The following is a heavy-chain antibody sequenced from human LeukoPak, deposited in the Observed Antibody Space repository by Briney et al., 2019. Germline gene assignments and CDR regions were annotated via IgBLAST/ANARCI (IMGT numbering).Heavy chain of an antibody. J-gene: IGHJ4*02. Sequence: ASVKVSCKVSGYTLTELSMHWVRQAPGKGLEWMGGFDPEDGETIYAQKFQGRVTMTEDTSTDTAYMELSSLRAEDTAVYYCAKPYGGNSGGYFDYWGQGTLVTVSS. CDR1: GYTLTELS. V-gene: IGHV1-24*01. CDR2: FDPEDGET. D-gene: IGHD4-23*01. CDR3: AKPYGGNSGGYFDY.